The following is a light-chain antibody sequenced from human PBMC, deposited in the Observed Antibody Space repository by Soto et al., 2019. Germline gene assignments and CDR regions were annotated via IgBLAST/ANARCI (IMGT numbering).Light chain of an antibody. J-gene: IGLJ2*01. CDR3: QTWGTGIQV. CDR2: VNSDGRH. CDR1: SGHSSYA. Sequence: QPVLTQSPSASASLGGSVKLTCTLSSGHSSYAIAWHQQEPEKGPRYLMKVNSDGRHTKGDGIPDRFSGSSSGAERYLTISSLQSEDEADYYCQTWGTGIQVFGGGTKVTVL. V-gene: IGLV4-69*01.